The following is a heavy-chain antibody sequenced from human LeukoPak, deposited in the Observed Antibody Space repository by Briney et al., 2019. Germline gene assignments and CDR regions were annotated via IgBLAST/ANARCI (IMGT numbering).Heavy chain of an antibody. CDR2: ISNNGGYT. Sequence: TGGSLRLSCAASGFTFSSSAMSWVRQAPGKGLEWVSAISNNGGYTYYADSVKGRFTISRDNSKNTLYLQMNSLRAEDTAVYYCARVKGSFDGMDVWGQGTTVTVSS. J-gene: IGHJ6*02. V-gene: IGHV3-23*01. D-gene: IGHD2-15*01. CDR1: GFTFSSSA. CDR3: ARVKGSFDGMDV.